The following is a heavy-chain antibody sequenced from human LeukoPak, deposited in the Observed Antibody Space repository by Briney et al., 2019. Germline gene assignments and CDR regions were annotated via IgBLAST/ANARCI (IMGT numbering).Heavy chain of an antibody. CDR2: IKSKTDGGTT. CDR1: GFTFSNAW. J-gene: IGHJ4*02. D-gene: IGHD6-13*01. CDR3: TTPVPQYSSSWYSVPEPGY. V-gene: IGHV3-15*01. Sequence: PGGSLRLSCAASGFTFSNAWMSWVRQAPGKGLEWVGRIKSKTDGGTTDYAAPVKGRFTISRDDSKNTLYLQMNSLKTEDTAVYYCTTPVPQYSSSWYSVPEPGYWGQGTLVTVSS.